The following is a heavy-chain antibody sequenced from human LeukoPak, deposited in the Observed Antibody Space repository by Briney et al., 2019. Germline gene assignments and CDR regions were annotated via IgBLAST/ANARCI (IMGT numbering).Heavy chain of an antibody. V-gene: IGHV3-23*01. Sequence: GGSLRLSCAASGFIFTSYAMSWVRQAPGKGLEWVSTISGSGSITYYADSVKGRFTISRDNSKNTLYLQMNSLRAEDTAVYYCARESVGSSWYSGVDYWGQGTLVTVSS. CDR1: GFIFTSYA. CDR2: ISGSGSIT. J-gene: IGHJ4*02. D-gene: IGHD6-13*01. CDR3: ARESVGSSWYSGVDY.